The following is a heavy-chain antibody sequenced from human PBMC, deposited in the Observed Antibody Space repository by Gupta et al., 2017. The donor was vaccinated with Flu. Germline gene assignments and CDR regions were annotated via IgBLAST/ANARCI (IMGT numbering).Heavy chain of an antibody. V-gene: IGHV3-33*06. D-gene: IGHD2-8*01. CDR1: GFTFSRYG. Sequence: QWHLVESGGGVVQPGRSLRLSCAASGFTFSRYGMHWVRQAPGKGLEWVAVIWYDSSNEYYADSVKGRFTISRDNSQDTLYLQMNTLRVEDTAVYYCVKESDGLDIWGQGTVVTVS. CDR3: VKESDGLDI. J-gene: IGHJ3*02. CDR2: IWYDSSNE.